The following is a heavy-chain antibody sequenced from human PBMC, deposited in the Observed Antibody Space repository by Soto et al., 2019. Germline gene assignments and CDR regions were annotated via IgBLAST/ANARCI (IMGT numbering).Heavy chain of an antibody. V-gene: IGHV3-23*01. D-gene: IGHD6-13*01. CDR1: GFTFSSYA. CDR2: ITGSGAGS. J-gene: IGHJ5*02. Sequence: EVQLLESGGGWLQPGGSLRLSCAASGFTFSSYAMNWVRQAPGKGLEWVSGITGSGAGSYYSDSVKGRFTISRDNSKNTLYLQMNSLRAEDTAVYYCEKAYSNSWPNDWFDPWGQGTLVTVSS. CDR3: EKAYSNSWPNDWFDP.